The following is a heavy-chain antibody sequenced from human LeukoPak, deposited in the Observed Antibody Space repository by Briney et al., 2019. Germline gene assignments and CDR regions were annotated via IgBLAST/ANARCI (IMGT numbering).Heavy chain of an antibody. J-gene: IGHJ5*02. CDR2: IYDSGST. D-gene: IGHD3-10*01. CDR1: GGSIGSYY. Sequence: SETLSLTCTVSGGSIGSYYWSWIRQPPGKGLEWIGYIYDSGSTNYNPSLQSRITMSLDTSKNQVSLKITSVTAADTAVYYCARDSGTTGEVKFDPWGPGTLVIVSS. V-gene: IGHV4-59*12. CDR3: ARDSGTTGEVKFDP.